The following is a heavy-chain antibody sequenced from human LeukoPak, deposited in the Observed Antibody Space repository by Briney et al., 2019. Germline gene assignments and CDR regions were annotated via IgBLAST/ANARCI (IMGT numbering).Heavy chain of an antibody. CDR2: IKQDGSEK. Sequence: GGSLRLSCAASGFTFRSYWTSRVRQAPGKGLEWVADIKQDGSEKYYVDSVKGRFTISTDNTKNSVYLQMNSLRAEDTAVYYCSWSGEADWGQGTLVTVSS. CDR1: GFTFRSYW. D-gene: IGHD3-3*01. J-gene: IGHJ4*02. V-gene: IGHV3-7*01. CDR3: SWSGEAD.